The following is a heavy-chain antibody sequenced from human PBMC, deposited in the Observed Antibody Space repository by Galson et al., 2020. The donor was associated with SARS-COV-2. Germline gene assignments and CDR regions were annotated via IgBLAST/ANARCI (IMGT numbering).Heavy chain of an antibody. J-gene: IGHJ3*02. CDR1: GTSIRSGSYS. CDR3: ARLHYGEYAPEAFDI. V-gene: IGHV4-30-2*01. CDR2: ISHSGAT. D-gene: IGHD4-17*01. Sequence: LSLTCAVPGTSIRSGSYSWNWLRPPPGKGVEWIGYISHSGATYYNPSLKSRVTISGDRSKNQFSLRLSSVTAADTAVYYCARLHYGEYAPEAFDIWGPGTRVTVAS.